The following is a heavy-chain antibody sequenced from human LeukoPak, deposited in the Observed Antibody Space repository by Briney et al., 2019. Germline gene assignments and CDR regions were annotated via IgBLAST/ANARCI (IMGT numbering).Heavy chain of an antibody. Sequence: GGSLRLSCAASGFTFSTYSMNWVRQAPGKGLEWVSYISTSSSSMYYADSVKGRFTISRDNSKNTLYLQMNSLRAEDTAVYYCARARVPVAMAPLQYWGQGTLVTVSS. V-gene: IGHV3-48*01. CDR1: GFTFSTYS. CDR3: ARARVPVAMAPLQY. D-gene: IGHD2-2*01. CDR2: ISTSSSSM. J-gene: IGHJ4*02.